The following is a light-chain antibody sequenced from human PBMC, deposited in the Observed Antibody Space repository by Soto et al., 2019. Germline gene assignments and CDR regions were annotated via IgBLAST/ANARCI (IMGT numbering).Light chain of an antibody. CDR3: QQYGSSEII. V-gene: IGKV1-39*01. J-gene: IGKJ5*01. Sequence: DIQLTQSPSSLSASVGDRVTLTCRASQGISTYLNWYQQKSGKAPRLLISAASSLQSGVPSRFSGSGSGTDFTLTITRLEPEEFAVFYCQQYGSSEIIVGQGTRLEIK. CDR1: QGISTY. CDR2: AAS.